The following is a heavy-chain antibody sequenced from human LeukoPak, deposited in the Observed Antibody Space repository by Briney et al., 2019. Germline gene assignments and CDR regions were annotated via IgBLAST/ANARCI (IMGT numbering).Heavy chain of an antibody. J-gene: IGHJ3*02. D-gene: IGHD6-19*01. Sequence: ASVKVSCKASGYTFTGYYMHWVRQAPGQGLEWMGWINPNSGGTNYAQKFQGWVTMTRDTSISTAYMELSRLRSDDTAVYYCARVHGVSSGWYRPDAFDIWGQGTMVTVSS. V-gene: IGHV1-2*04. CDR3: ARVHGVSSGWYRPDAFDI. CDR1: GYTFTGYY. CDR2: INPNSGGT.